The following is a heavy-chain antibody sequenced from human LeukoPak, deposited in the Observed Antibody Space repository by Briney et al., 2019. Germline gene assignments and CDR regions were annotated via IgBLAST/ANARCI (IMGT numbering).Heavy chain of an antibody. J-gene: IGHJ4*02. D-gene: IGHD6-13*01. CDR1: GFTFSSYA. CDR2: IDSSGSYT. V-gene: IGHV3-23*05. Sequence: GGPLRLSCAVSGFTFSSYAMSWVRQAPGKGLEWVSAIDSSGSYTWYDDSVKGRFTISRDNSKNTLYLQMDSLRAEHTAVYYCAKGSAGGRPYYFDYWGQGTLVPVSS. CDR3: AKGSAGGRPYYFDY.